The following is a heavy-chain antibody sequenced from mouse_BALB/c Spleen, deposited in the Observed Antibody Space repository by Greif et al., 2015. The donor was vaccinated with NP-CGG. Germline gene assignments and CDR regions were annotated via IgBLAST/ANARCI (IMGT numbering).Heavy chain of an antibody. CDR1: GFTFSDYY. V-gene: IGHV5-4*02. CDR3: ARERAMDY. CDR2: ISDGGSYT. J-gene: IGHJ4*01. Sequence: EVMLVESGGGLVKPGGSLKLSCASSGFTFSDYYMYWVRQTPEKRLEWVATISDGGSYTYYPDSVKGRFTISRDNAKNNLYLQMSSLKSEDTAMYYCARERAMDYWGQGTSVTVSS.